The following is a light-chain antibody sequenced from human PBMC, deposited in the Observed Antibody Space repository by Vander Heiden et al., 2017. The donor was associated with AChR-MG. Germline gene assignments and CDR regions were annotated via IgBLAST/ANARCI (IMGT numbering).Light chain of an antibody. CDR2: DAS. Sequence: VMTPSPATLSVSPGERATLSCRASQRIRSNLAWYQQKPGQAPRLLISDASTRATGLPARFSGSGSGTEFTLTISSLQSEDVAVYYCQQYDHWPRTFGQGTKVEIK. CDR3: QQYDHWPRT. CDR1: QRIRSN. V-gene: IGKV3-15*01. J-gene: IGKJ1*01.